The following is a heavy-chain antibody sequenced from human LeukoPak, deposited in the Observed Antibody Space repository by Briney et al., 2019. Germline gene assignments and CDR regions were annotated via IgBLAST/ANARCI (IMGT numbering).Heavy chain of an antibody. D-gene: IGHD2-15*01. CDR1: GFTFSNYW. Sequence: PGGSLRLSCAASGFTFSNYWMSWVRQAPGKGLEWVASIKQDEGERYYADSVKGRFTVSRDNAKDSLYLQMNSLRAEDTAIYYCARDFGCSGGTCYMDDWGQGTLVTVSS. J-gene: IGHJ4*02. CDR3: ARDFGCSGGTCYMDD. V-gene: IGHV3-7*01. CDR2: IKQDEGER.